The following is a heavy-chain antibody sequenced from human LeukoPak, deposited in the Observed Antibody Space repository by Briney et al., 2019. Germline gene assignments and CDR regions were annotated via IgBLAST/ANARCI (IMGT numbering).Heavy chain of an antibody. CDR1: GYTFTSYY. V-gene: IGHV1-46*01. CDR3: ARGDDSSGYYPCCFDY. Sequence: ASVKVSCRASGYTFTSYYMHWVRQAPGQGLEWMGIINPSGGSTSYAQKFQGRVAITRDTSASTAYMELSSLRSEDTAVYYCARGDDSSGYYPCCFDYWGQGTLVTVSS. CDR2: INPSGGST. J-gene: IGHJ4*02. D-gene: IGHD3-22*01.